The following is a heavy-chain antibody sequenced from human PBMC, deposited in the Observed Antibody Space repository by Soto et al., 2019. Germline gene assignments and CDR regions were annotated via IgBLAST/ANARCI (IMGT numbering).Heavy chain of an antibody. V-gene: IGHV1-69*02. J-gene: IGHJ5*02. CDR1: GGTFSSYT. CDR3: ARGPAGGYDYNLFDP. Sequence: QVQLVQSGAEVKKPGSSVKVSCKASGGTFSSYTISWVRQAPGQGLEWMGRIIPILGIANYAQKFQGRVTITADKSTSTAYMELSSLRSEDTAVYYCARGPAGGYDYNLFDPWGQGTLVTVSS. CDR2: IIPILGIA. D-gene: IGHD5-12*01.